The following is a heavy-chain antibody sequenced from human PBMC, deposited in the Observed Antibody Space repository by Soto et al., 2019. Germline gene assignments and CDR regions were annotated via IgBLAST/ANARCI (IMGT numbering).Heavy chain of an antibody. CDR1: GFTFSIFG. J-gene: IGHJ6*02. D-gene: IGHD3-10*01. CDR3: AKDQDQYGSGHFYGMDV. CDR2: LSYDGTYK. V-gene: IGHV3-30*18. Sequence: QEHLVQSGGGVVQPGGSLRLSCDASGFTFSIFGMHWVRQAPGKGLEWVAVLSYDGTYKYYADSVKGRFTISRDNSKNMLFLQMNSLRPDDTAVYYCAKDQDQYGSGHFYGMDVWGQWAAVTVS.